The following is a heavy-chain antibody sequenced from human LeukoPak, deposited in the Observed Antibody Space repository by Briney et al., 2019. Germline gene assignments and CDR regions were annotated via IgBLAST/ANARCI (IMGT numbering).Heavy chain of an antibody. V-gene: IGHV3-53*04. CDR3: ATEGPGYIDY. D-gene: IGHD1-1*01. Sequence: GGSLRLSCTASGFTVSSNYMSWVRQAPGKGLEWVSVIYSGGSTYYADSVKGRFTISRHNSKNTLYLQMNSLRAEDTAVYYCATEGPGYIDYWGQGTLVTVSS. CDR1: GFTVSSNY. J-gene: IGHJ4*02. CDR2: IYSGGST.